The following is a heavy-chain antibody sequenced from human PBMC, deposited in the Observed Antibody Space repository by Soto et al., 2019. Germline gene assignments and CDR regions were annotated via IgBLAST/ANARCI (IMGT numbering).Heavy chain of an antibody. CDR3: ARAQTSNYYDFWSGYYPGFDP. CDR2: ISNDGSNT. J-gene: IGHJ5*02. D-gene: IGHD3-3*01. Sequence: WGSLRLSCAASGFSFRTYGMHFFRQSPFKWLEWVAVISNDGSNTYYADSVKGRFTISRDNSKNTLYLQMNSLRAEDTAMYYCARAQTSNYYDFWSGYYPGFDPWGQGTLVTVSS. V-gene: IGHV3-30*03. CDR1: GFSFRTYG.